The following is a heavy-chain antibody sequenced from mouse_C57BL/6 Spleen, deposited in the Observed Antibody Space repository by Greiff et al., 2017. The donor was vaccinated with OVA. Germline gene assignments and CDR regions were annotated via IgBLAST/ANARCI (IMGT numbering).Heavy chain of an antibody. CDR1: GFTFSSYG. Sequence: EVQLVESGGDLVKPGGSLKLSCAASGFTFSSYGMSWVRQTPDKRLEWVATISSGGSYTYYPDSVKGRFTISRDNAKNTLYLQMSSLKSEDTAMYYCARHEWLAYWGQGTLVTVSA. CDR2: ISSGGSYT. J-gene: IGHJ3*01. V-gene: IGHV5-6*01. CDR3: ARHEWLAY.